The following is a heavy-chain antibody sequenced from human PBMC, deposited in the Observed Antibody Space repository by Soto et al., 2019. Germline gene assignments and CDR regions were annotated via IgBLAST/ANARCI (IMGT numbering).Heavy chain of an antibody. D-gene: IGHD3-22*01. CDR1: GYSFTGYY. J-gene: IGHJ5*02. CDR3: ARLDSSGYYFNGGWFDP. CDR2: INPNSGGT. V-gene: IGHV1-2*02. Sequence: GASVKVSCKASGYSFTGYYMHWVRQAPGQGLEWMGWINPNSGGTNYAQKFQGRVTMTRDTSTSTAYMELSRLRSDDTAVYYCARLDSSGYYFNGGWFDPWGQGTLVTVSS.